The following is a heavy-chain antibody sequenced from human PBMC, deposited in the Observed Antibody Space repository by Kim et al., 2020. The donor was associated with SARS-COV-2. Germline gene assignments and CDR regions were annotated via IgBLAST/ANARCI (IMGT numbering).Heavy chain of an antibody. Sequence: GGSLRLSCAASGFTFSSYGMHWVRQAPGKGLEWEAVIYYDGSNKYYADSVKGRFTISRDNSKNTLYLQMNRLRAEDTAVYYCARAKNLKPRTPMDVWGKG. CDR3: ARAKNLKPRTPMDV. V-gene: IGHV3-33*01. CDR1: GFTFSSYG. J-gene: IGHJ6*03. CDR2: IYYDGSNK.